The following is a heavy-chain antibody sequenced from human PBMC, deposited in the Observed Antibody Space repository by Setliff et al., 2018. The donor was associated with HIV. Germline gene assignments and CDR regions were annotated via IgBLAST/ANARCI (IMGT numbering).Heavy chain of an antibody. CDR2: ISSTGYTI. J-gene: IGHJ3*02. CDR1: GFTFSSYS. D-gene: IGHD3-3*01. CDR3: ARDRGYFDFWSGYYTDDAFDI. Sequence: GESLKISCAASGFTFSSYSMNWVRQAPGKGPEWVSCISSTGYTIYYADSVKGRFTISRDNAKNSLYLQMNSLRSEDTAVYYCARDRGYFDFWSGYYTDDAFDIWGQGTMVTVSS. V-gene: IGHV3-48*04.